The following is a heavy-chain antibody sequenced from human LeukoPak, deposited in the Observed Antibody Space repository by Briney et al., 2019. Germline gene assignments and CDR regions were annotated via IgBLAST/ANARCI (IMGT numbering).Heavy chain of an antibody. J-gene: IGHJ4*02. D-gene: IGHD6-13*01. CDR3: ARGGPRAIAAAGTAFDY. Sequence: SETLSLTCTVSDDSMSSFYWSWIRQPPGKGLEWIGYIYYSGSTNYNPSLKSRVTISVDTSKNQFSLKLSSVTAADTAVYYCARGGPRAIAAAGTAFDYWGQGTLVTVSS. V-gene: IGHV4-59*01. CDR2: IYYSGST. CDR1: DDSMSSFY.